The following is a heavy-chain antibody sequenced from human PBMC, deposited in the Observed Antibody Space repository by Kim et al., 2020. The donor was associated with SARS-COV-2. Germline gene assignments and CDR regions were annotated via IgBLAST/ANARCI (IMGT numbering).Heavy chain of an antibody. Sequence: GGSLRLSCAASGFTFNTYEMNWVRQAPGRGLEWISYINSNGVTSHYADSVKGRFTISRDNAKNSLYLQMDSLRAEDTAVFYCARGGSRGDYANLFDLWGQGTLVTVSS. J-gene: IGHJ5*02. CDR3: ARGGSRGDYANLFDL. CDR2: INSNGVTS. V-gene: IGHV3-48*03. CDR1: GFTFNTYE. D-gene: IGHD4-17*01.